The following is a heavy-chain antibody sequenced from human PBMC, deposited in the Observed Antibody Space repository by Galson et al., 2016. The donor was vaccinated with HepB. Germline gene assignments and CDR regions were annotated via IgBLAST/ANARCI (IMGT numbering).Heavy chain of an antibody. CDR3: ARAVMLGRGMDV. Sequence: SLRLSCAASGFTFSSHWMHWVRQAPGKGLVWVSRISKDGNDAVYADSVKGRFSISRDDAKNTLFLQMNSLRVEDTAVYYCARAVMLGRGMDVWGQGTTVTVSS. J-gene: IGHJ6*02. CDR1: GFTFSSHW. V-gene: IGHV3-74*01. D-gene: IGHD3-10*01. CDR2: ISKDGNDA.